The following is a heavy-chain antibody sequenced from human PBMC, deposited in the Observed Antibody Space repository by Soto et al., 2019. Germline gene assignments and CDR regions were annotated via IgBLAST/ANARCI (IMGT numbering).Heavy chain of an antibody. Sequence: EVQLVESGGALIQPGGSLRLSCVVSGLSVSNSFMSWVRQAPGQGLEWVSVIYRGGSTNYADSVRGRFTISRDNSKNTVYLQMNGLSAEDMAVYYCGSRQNYRGGVDSWGQGTLVTVSS. CDR2: IYRGGST. CDR3: GSRQNYRGGVDS. D-gene: IGHD2-21*01. V-gene: IGHV3-53*01. J-gene: IGHJ4*02. CDR1: GLSVSNSF.